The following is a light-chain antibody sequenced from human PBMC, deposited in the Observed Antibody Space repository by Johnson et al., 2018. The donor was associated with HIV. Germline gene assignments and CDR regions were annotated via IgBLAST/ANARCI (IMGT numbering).Light chain of an antibody. CDR1: SSNIGSNY. V-gene: IGLV1-51*02. Sequence: QSVLTQPPSVSAAPGREVTISCSGSSSNIGSNYVSWYQQLPGTAPKLLIYENNERPSGIPDRFSGSKSGTSATLGITGLQPGDEADYYCGTWDTSLSAGGVFGTGTKVTVL. CDR2: ENN. CDR3: GTWDTSLSAGGV. J-gene: IGLJ1*01.